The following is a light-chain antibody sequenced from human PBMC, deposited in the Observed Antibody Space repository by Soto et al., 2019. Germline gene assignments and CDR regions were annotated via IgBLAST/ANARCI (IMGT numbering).Light chain of an antibody. V-gene: IGKV3-20*01. Sequence: EIVLMQSPGTLSLSPGERATLSCRASESVSNNYLAWYQRKPGQAPRLLIYGASYRAPDIPYRFSGSGSGTDFTLTIARLEAEDFAVYICQQYGSTPPTFGLGTKVEI. J-gene: IGKJ1*01. CDR3: QQYGSTPPT. CDR1: ESVSNNY. CDR2: GAS.